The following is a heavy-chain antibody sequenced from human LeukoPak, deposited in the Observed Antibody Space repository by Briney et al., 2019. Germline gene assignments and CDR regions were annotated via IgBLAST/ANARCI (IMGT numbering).Heavy chain of an antibody. CDR2: ISGSGGST. CDR1: EFSVGSNY. CDR3: AKRSVIGAIDY. V-gene: IGHV3-23*01. Sequence: GGSLRLSCAASEFSVGSNYMTWVRQAPGKGLEWVSAISGSGGSTYYADSVKGRFTISRDNSKNTLYLQMNSLRAEDTAVYYCAKRSVIGAIDYWGQGTLVTVSS. D-gene: IGHD2/OR15-2a*01. J-gene: IGHJ4*02.